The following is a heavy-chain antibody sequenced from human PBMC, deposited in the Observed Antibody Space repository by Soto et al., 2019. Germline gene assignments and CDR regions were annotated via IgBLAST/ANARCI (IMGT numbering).Heavy chain of an antibody. J-gene: IGHJ6*02. CDR3: ARDPPDYCSSTSCANNYYYGMDV. CDR2: ISSSGSTI. D-gene: IGHD2-2*01. V-gene: IGHV3-48*03. Sequence: VGSLRLSCAASGFTFSSYEMNWVRQAPGKGLEWVSYISSSGSTIYYADSVKGRFTISRDNAKNSLYLQMNSLRAEDTAVYYCARDPPDYCSSTSCANNYYYGMDVWGQGTTVTVSS. CDR1: GFTFSSYE.